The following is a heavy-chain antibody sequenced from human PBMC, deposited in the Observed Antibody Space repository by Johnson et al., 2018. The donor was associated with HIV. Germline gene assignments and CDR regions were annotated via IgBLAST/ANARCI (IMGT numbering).Heavy chain of an antibody. Sequence: MQLVESGGGLVQPGGSLRLSCAASGITVSSSYMSWVRQAPGKGLEWVSVIFSGGNTYYADSVRGRFTISRDNSKNTLYLQMNSLRAEDTAVYYCAKDRDYYGSGLIWGQGTMVTVSS. CDR1: GITVSSSY. V-gene: IGHV3-66*01. J-gene: IGHJ3*02. CDR2: IFSGGNT. D-gene: IGHD3-10*01. CDR3: AKDRDYYGSGLI.